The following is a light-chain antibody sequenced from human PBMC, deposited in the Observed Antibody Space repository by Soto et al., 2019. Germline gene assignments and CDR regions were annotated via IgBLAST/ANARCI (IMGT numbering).Light chain of an antibody. V-gene: IGKV3-11*01. J-gene: IGKJ5*01. CDR3: QHRSYWPRGA. Sequence: DIVLTQSPATLSLSPGERATLSCRASQSISNFLAWYQQKPGQAPRLLIYDASNRDTGIPARFSGSGSGTDFTLTISSLEPEDFAIYYCQHRSYWPRGAFGQGTRQDIK. CDR2: DAS. CDR1: QSISNF.